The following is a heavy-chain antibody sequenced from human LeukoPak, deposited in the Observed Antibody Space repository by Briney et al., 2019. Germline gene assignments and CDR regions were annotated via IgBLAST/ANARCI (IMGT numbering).Heavy chain of an antibody. Sequence: SETLSLTCAVSGYSISSGYYWGWIRQPPGKGLEWIGSIYHSGSTYYNPSLKSRVTISVDTSKNQFSLKLSSVTAADTAVYYCARHLHYYDSSGYYYRNWFDPWGQGTLVTVSS. J-gene: IGHJ5*02. CDR2: IYHSGST. CDR1: GYSISSGYY. V-gene: IGHV4-38-2*01. CDR3: ARHLHYYDSSGYYYRNWFDP. D-gene: IGHD3-22*01.